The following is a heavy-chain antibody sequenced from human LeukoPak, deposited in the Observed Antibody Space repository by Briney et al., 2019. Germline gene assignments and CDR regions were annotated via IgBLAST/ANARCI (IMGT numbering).Heavy chain of an antibody. D-gene: IGHD7-27*01. CDR2: ISGSSGST. CDR3: AKAGDSYYYYYYMDV. Sequence: GGSLRLSCPASGFTFSSYAMSWVRQAPGKGLEWVSAISGSSGSTYYADSVKGRFTISRDNSKNTLYLQMNSLRAEDTAVYYCAKAGDSYYYYYYMDVWGKGTTVTVSS. J-gene: IGHJ6*03. V-gene: IGHV3-23*01. CDR1: GFTFSSYA.